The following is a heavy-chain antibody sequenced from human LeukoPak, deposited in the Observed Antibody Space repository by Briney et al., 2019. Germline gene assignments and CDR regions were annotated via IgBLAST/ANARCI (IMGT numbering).Heavy chain of an antibody. CDR1: GYTFTDYY. CDR3: AREAMGSSGWYKD. J-gene: IGHJ4*02. D-gene: IGHD6-19*01. CDR2: INPNSGGT. Sequence: GASVKVSCKASGYTFTDYYMHWVRQAPGQGLQWMGWINPNSGGTNYAQKFQGRVTMTRDTSISTAYMELSRLRSDDTAVYYCAREAMGSSGWYKDWGQGTLVTVSS. V-gene: IGHV1-2*02.